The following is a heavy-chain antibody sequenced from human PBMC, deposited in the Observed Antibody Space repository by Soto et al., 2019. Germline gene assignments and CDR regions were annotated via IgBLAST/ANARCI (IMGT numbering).Heavy chain of an antibody. D-gene: IGHD2-2*01. CDR3: ASGSYCSSTSCSDY. J-gene: IGHJ4*02. Sequence: QVQLVQSGAEVKKPGSSVKVSCKASGGTFSSYAISWLRQAPGQGLEWMGGIIPIFGTANYAQKFQGRVTLTADESTSTAYLELSRLRSEETAVYYCASGSYCSSTSCSDYWGQGTLVTVSS. CDR1: GGTFSSYA. CDR2: IIPIFGTA. V-gene: IGHV1-69*01.